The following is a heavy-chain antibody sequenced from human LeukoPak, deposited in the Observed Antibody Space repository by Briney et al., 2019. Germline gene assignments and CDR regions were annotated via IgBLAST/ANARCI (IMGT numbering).Heavy chain of an antibody. CDR3: VRANGPAAGGMDV. CDR1: GFTFSSYS. V-gene: IGHV3-53*01. J-gene: IGHJ6*02. D-gene: IGHD2-8*01. Sequence: PGGSLRLSCAASGFTFSSYSMNWVRQAPGKGLEWVSVIYSGGSTYYADSVKGRFTISRDNSKNTLYLQMNSLRAEDTAVYYCVRANGPAAGGMDVWGQGTTVTVSS. CDR2: IYSGGST.